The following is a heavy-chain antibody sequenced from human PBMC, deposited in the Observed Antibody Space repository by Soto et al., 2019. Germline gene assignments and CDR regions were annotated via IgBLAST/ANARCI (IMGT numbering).Heavy chain of an antibody. D-gene: IGHD3-22*01. CDR3: ASPGDVEYYDSMWALDY. Sequence: GGSLRLSCAASGFTFSSYGMHWVRQAPGKGLEWVAVIWYDGSNKYYADSVKGRFTISRDNSKNTLYLQMNSLRAEDTAVYYCASPGDVEYYDSMWALDYWGQGTLVTVSS. CDR2: IWYDGSNK. V-gene: IGHV3-33*01. CDR1: GFTFSSYG. J-gene: IGHJ4*02.